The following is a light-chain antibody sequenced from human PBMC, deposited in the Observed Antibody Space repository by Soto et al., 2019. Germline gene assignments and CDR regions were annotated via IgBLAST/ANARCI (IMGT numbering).Light chain of an antibody. CDR2: GAS. Sequence: EIVMTQSPATLSVSPGERATLSCRASQSVSSNLAWYQQKPAQAPRLLIYGASTRATGIPARFSGSGSGTEFTLTISSLQSEDFAVYYCQQYNNWPPLTFGGGNKVEIK. V-gene: IGKV3-15*01. J-gene: IGKJ4*01. CDR3: QQYNNWPPLT. CDR1: QSVSSN.